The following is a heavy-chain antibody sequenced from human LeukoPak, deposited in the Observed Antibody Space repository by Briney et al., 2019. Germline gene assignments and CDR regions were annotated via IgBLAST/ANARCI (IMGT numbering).Heavy chain of an antibody. J-gene: IGHJ4*02. CDR1: GFTFSSYV. CDR2: LNSGGDTT. CDR3: ARAPTSGWYRTLDY. V-gene: IGHV3-23*01. D-gene: IGHD6-19*01. Sequence: GGSLRLSCLASGFTFSSYVMSWVRQAPGKGLEWVSALNSGGDTTYYGDSVKGRFTISRDNAKNSLYLQMNSLRAEDTAVYYCARAPTSGWYRTLDYWGQGTLVTVSS.